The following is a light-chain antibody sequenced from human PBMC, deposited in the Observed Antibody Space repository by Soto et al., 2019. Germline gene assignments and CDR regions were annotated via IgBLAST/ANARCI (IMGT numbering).Light chain of an antibody. CDR1: QSVSSG. CDR2: SAS. CDR3: QQSYSAPHT. V-gene: IGKV1-39*01. J-gene: IGKJ3*01. Sequence: DIQMTQSPSSLSASVGDRVTITCRASQSVSSGLHWYQQKPGKAPNLLINSASSLQGGVPSRFSGSGSGTDFTLTISSLQPEDFATYYCQQSYSAPHTFGPGTKVDIK.